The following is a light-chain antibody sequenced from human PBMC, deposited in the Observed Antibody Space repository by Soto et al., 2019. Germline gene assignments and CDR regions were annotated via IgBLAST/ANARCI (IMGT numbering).Light chain of an antibody. V-gene: IGKV3-11*01. CDR2: DAS. Sequence: EIVLTQSPLTLSLSPGERATLSCRASQSVSSYLAWYQQRPGQAPRLLIYDASTRVTGIPARFSGSGSGTDFTLTISSLEPEDFAVYFCQQRRNWPLTFGGGTKVEIK. CDR1: QSVSSY. J-gene: IGKJ4*01. CDR3: QQRRNWPLT.